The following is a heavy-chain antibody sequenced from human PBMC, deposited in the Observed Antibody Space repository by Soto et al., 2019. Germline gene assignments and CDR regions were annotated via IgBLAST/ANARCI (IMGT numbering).Heavy chain of an antibody. Sequence: ASVKVSCKASGYTFTSYAMHWVRQTPGQRLEWMGWINAGNGNTKYSQKFQGRVTITRDTSASTAYMELSSLRSEDTAVYYCARGPQLRFLEWLSNNWFDPWGQGTLVTVS. D-gene: IGHD3-3*01. CDR1: GYTFTSYA. CDR3: ARGPQLRFLEWLSNNWFDP. V-gene: IGHV1-3*01. J-gene: IGHJ5*02. CDR2: INAGNGNT.